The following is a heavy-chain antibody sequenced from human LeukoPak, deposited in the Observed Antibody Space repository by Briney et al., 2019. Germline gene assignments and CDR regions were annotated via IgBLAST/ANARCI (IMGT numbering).Heavy chain of an antibody. D-gene: IGHD4-17*01. CDR2: ISAYNGNT. V-gene: IGHV1-18*01. J-gene: IGHJ6*02. CDR3: ARAGPYGDYIYYYYYGMDV. CDR1: GGTFSSYA. Sequence: ASVNVSCKASGGTFSSYAISWVRQAPGQGLEWMGWISAYNGNTNYAQKLQGRVTMTTDTSTSTAYMELRSLRSDDTAVYYCARAGPYGDYIYYYYYGMDVWGQGTTVTVSS.